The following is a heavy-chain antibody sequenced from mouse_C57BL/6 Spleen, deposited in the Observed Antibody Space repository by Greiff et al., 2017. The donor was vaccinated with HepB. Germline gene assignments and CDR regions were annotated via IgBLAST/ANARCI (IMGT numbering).Heavy chain of an antibody. D-gene: IGHD1-1*01. J-gene: IGHJ1*03. V-gene: IGHV1-50*01. CDR1: GYTFTSYW. Sequence: QVQLQQPGAELVKPGASVKLSCKASGYTFTSYWMQWVKQRPGQGLEWIGEIDPSDSNTNYNQKFKGKATLTVDTSSSTAYMQLSSLTSEDSAVYYCARCYGSSHGYFDVWGTGTTVTVSS. CDR2: IDPSDSNT. CDR3: ARCYGSSHGYFDV.